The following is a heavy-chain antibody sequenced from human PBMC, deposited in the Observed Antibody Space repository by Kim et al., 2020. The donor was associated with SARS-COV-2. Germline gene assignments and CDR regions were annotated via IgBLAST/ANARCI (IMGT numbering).Heavy chain of an antibody. D-gene: IGHD3-10*01. CDR2: MWYDGSNK. CDR3: AIDGWFGELLVAFDY. V-gene: IGHV3-33*01. Sequence: GGSLRLSCAASGFTFSSYGMHWVRQAPGKGLEWVAVMWYDGSNKYYADSVKGRFTISRDNSKNTLYRQMNSLRAEDTAVYYCAIDGWFGELLVAFDYWG. J-gene: IGHJ4*01. CDR1: GFTFSSYG.